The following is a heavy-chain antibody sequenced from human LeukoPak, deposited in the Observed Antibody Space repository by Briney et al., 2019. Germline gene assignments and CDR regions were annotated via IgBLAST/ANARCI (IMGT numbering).Heavy chain of an antibody. CDR2: IIPIFGTA. Sequence: SVKVSCKASGGTFSSYAISWVRQAPGQGLEWMGGIIPIFGTANYAQKFQGRVTITADESTSTAYMELSSLRSEDTAVYFCARDGGSFSYNMDVWGQGTTVTVSS. D-gene: IGHD1-26*01. CDR1: GGTFSSYA. J-gene: IGHJ6*02. V-gene: IGHV1-69*13. CDR3: ARDGGSFSYNMDV.